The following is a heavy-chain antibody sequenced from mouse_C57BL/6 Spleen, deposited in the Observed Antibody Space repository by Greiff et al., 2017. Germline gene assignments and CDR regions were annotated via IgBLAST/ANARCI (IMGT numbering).Heavy chain of an antibody. CDR1: GYTFTSYW. CDR2: IHPNSGST. J-gene: IGHJ4*01. Sequence: VQLQQPGAELVKPGASVKLSCKASGYTFTSYWMHWVKQRPGQGLEWIGMIHPNSGSTNYNEKFKSKATLTVDKSSSTAYMQLSSLTSEDSAVYYCAREGYYGSSYLAMDYWGQGTSVTVSS. D-gene: IGHD1-1*01. CDR3: AREGYYGSSYLAMDY. V-gene: IGHV1-64*01.